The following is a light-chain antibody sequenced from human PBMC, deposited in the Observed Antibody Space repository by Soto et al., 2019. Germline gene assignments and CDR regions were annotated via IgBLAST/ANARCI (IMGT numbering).Light chain of an antibody. Sequence: QSALTQPASVSGSPGQSITISCTGTSSDIGGYNYVSWYQHHPGKAPQLIIFDVINRPSGVSNRFSGSKSGNTASLTIFGLQAEDEADYYCSSYTSSSTSDVVFGGGTKLTVL. V-gene: IGLV2-14*03. CDR2: DVI. J-gene: IGLJ2*01. CDR3: SSYTSSSTSDVV. CDR1: SSDIGGYNY.